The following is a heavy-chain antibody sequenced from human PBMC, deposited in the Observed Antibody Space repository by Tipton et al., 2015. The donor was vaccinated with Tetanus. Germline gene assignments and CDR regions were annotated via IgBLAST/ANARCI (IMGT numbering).Heavy chain of an antibody. Sequence: SLRLSCAASGFTVTSTYMAWVRQTPGKGLEWVSSIYSGSTTYYRDSVRGRFTISRDSSKNSFHLQLNNLRDEDTAVYYCAKAKSWINLWFGDYWGQGVLVIVSP. CDR2: IYSGSTT. CDR3: AKAKSWINLWFGDY. CDR1: GFTVTSTY. J-gene: IGHJ4*02. V-gene: IGHV3-53*01. D-gene: IGHD3-10*01.